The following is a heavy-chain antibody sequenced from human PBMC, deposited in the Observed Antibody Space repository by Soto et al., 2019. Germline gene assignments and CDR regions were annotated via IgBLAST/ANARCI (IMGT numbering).Heavy chain of an antibody. J-gene: IGHJ4*02. CDR1: GFTFSDYC. CDR2: ISSGDSTI. Sequence: GGSLRLSCAASGFTFSDYCMSWIRQAPGKGLEWVSYISSGDSTIYDADSVKGRFTISRDNAKNSLYLQMNSLRAEDTAVYYCAKPPDYNWNDYWGQGTLVTVSS. V-gene: IGHV3-11*01. D-gene: IGHD1-20*01. CDR3: AKPPDYNWNDY.